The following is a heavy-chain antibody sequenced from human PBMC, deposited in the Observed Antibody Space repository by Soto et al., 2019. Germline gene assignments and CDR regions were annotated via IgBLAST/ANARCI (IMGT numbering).Heavy chain of an antibody. D-gene: IGHD6-13*01. CDR3: AKGLYSSSCYWPAQD. Sequence: EVQLVDSGGGLVQPGRSLRLSCAASGFTFDDYAMNWFRQAPGKGMEWFSGISWNSGSIGYADSVKGRFTISTDNAKNSLYLQMNSLRAEETALYYCAKGLYSSSCYWPAQDWGKGILVTVSS. V-gene: IGHV3-9*01. J-gene: IGHJ1*01. CDR1: GFTFDDYA. CDR2: ISWNSGSI.